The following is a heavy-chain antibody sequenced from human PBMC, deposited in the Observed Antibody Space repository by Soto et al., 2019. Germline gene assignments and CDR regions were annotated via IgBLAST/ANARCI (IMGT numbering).Heavy chain of an antibody. CDR2: IDWDDDK. D-gene: IGHD2-2*01. V-gene: IGHV2-70*12. J-gene: IGHJ4*02. Sequence: SGPTLVNPTQTLTLTCTFSGFSLSTSGMCVSWIRQPPGKALEWLARIDWDDDKYYSTSLKTRLTISKDTSKNQVVLTMTNMDPVDTATYYCALSSMPPPPSDFDYWGQGTLVTVSS. CDR3: ALSSMPPPPSDFDY. CDR1: GFSLSTSGMC.